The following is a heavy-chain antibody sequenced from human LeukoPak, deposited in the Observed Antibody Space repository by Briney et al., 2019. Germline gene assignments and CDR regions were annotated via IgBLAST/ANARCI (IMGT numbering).Heavy chain of an antibody. CDR3: ARANRYDLYFDY. Sequence: SETLSLTCTVSGGYISSYYWSWIRQPPGKGLEGVGYIYYSGSSNYNPSLKNRVNISIDTSENQTSLNLSSVTDPDRAGHDFARANRYDLYFDYWGQGTLLTVSS. CDR2: IYYSGSS. V-gene: IGHV4-59*12. CDR1: GGYISSYY. D-gene: IGHD5-12*01. J-gene: IGHJ4*02.